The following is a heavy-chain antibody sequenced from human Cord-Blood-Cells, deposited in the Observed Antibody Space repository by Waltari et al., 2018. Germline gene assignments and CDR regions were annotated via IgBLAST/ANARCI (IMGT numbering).Heavy chain of an antibody. CDR1: GYTFTGYY. J-gene: IGHJ5*02. CDR2: INPNSGGT. Sequence: QVQLVQSGAEVKKPGASVKVSCKASGYTFTGYYTPWVRQAPGQGLGWMGWINPNSGGTNYAQKFQGRVTMTRDTSISTAYMELSRLRSDDTAVYYCARSSIIVGATGSWFDPWGQGTLVTVSS. CDR3: ARSSIIVGATGSWFDP. V-gene: IGHV1-2*02. D-gene: IGHD1-26*01.